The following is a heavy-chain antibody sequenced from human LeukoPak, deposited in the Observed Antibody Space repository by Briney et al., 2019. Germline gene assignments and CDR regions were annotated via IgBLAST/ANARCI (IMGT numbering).Heavy chain of an antibody. D-gene: IGHD6-19*01. CDR1: GFTFSSYE. CDR3: ARSSSIAVAGDY. J-gene: IGHJ4*02. V-gene: IGHV3-48*03. Sequence: PGGSLRLSCAASGFTFSSYEMNWVRQAPGKGLEWVSYISSSGSTIYYADSVKGRFTISRDNAKNSLYLQMNSLRAEDTAVYYCARSSSIAVAGDYWGQGTLVTVSS. CDR2: ISSSGSTI.